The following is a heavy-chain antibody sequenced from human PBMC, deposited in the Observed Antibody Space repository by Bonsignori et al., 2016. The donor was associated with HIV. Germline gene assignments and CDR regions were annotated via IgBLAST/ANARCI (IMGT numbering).Heavy chain of an antibody. J-gene: IGHJ5*02. Sequence: SETLSLTCTVSGGSISSGDYYWSWIRQPPGKGLEWIGYIYYSGSTYYNPSLKSRVTISVDTSKNQFSLKLSSVTAADTAVYYCARDSQKGRGETPNWFDPWGQGTLVTVSS. V-gene: IGHV4-30-4*08. D-gene: IGHD3-10*01. CDR1: GGSISSGDYY. CDR2: IYYSGST. CDR3: ARDSQKGRGETPNWFDP.